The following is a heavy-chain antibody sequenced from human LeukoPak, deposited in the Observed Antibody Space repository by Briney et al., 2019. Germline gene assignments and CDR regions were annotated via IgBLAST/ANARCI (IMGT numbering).Heavy chain of an antibody. CDR2: VHLDGRT. CDR3: AREGGFYRPLDY. CDR1: GGSVNTGGYY. D-gene: IGHD3-3*01. Sequence: SQTLSLTCTVSGGSVNTGGYYWTWVRQPPGKGLEWIGEVHLDGRTNYNPSLKSRLIMSVDLPENHISLKLTSVTAADTAVYYCAREGGFYRPLDYSGQGTLVTVSS. J-gene: IGHJ4*02. V-gene: IGHV4-30-2*01.